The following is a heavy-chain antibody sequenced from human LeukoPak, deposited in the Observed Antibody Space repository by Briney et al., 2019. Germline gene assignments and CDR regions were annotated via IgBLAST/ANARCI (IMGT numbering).Heavy chain of an antibody. CDR3: ARDPYDILTGHTYYFDY. CDR2: IKHDGSEK. D-gene: IGHD3-9*01. J-gene: IGHJ4*02. Sequence: GGSLRLSCAASGFTFSTYWMSWVRQSPGKGLEWVANIKHDGSEKYYVDSVKGRFTISRDNVKNSLSLQMNSLRAEDTAMYYCARDPYDILTGHTYYFDYWGQGTLVTVSS. CDR1: GFTFSTYW. V-gene: IGHV3-7*01.